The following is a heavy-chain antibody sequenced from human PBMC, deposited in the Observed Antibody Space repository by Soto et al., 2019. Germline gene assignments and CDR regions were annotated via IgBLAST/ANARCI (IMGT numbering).Heavy chain of an antibody. CDR3: GRGSSTSPLDY. Sequence: SETLSLTCAVSGGSISSGGYSWSWIRQPPGKGLEWIGYIYHSGSTYYNPSLKSRVTISVDRSKNQFYLKLSSVNAADTAVYYCGRGSSTSPLDYWGQGTLVTVCS. J-gene: IGHJ4*02. CDR2: IYHSGST. V-gene: IGHV4-30-2*01. D-gene: IGHD2-2*01. CDR1: GGSISSGGYS.